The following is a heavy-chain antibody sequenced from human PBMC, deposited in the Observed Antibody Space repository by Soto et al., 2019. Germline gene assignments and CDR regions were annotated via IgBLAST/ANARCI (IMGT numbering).Heavy chain of an antibody. J-gene: IGHJ6*02. CDR3: ARGHYYYGMDV. CDR1: NGSVSSGTYS. CDR2: IYYSGTT. Sequence: SETLSLTCTVSNGSVSSGTYSWSWVRQPPGKGLEWIGYIYYSGTTYYTPSLKSRLTMSMDRANDHFSLNLTSVTAADTAVYFCARGHYYYGMDVWGQGIRVTVSS. V-gene: IGHV4-30-2*01.